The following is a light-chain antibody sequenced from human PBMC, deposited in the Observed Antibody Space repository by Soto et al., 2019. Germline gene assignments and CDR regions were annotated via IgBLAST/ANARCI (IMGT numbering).Light chain of an antibody. CDR2: AAS. V-gene: IGKV3-15*01. CDR1: QSISSN. J-gene: IGKJ5*01. CDR3: QQTYTTPEIN. Sequence: EIVMTHSPATLSVSPLYIATLSFSSSQSISSNLAWYQQKPGQAPWLLIFAASTRATGVPARFSGSGSGTDFTLTISSLQPEDFAIYYCQQTYTTPEINFGQGTRLEIK.